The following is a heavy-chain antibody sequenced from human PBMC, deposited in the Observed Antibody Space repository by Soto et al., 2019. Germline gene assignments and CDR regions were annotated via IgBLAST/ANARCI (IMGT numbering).Heavy chain of an antibody. CDR2: INQDRSEK. V-gene: IGHV3-7*01. CDR3: ARWNSYGYYFDY. D-gene: IGHD5-18*01. CDR1: GFTFSSYR. Sequence: GGSLRLSCAASGFTFSSYRMSWVRQAPGKGLEWVANINQDRSEKYYVDSVKGRFTISRDNAKNSLYLQMNSLRAEDTAVYYCARWNSYGYYFDYWGQGTLVTVSS. J-gene: IGHJ4*02.